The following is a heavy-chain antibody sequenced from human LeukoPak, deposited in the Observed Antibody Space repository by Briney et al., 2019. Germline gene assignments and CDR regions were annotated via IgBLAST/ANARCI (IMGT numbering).Heavy chain of an antibody. CDR3: ARRLTQYDCFDP. D-gene: IGHD2-2*01. V-gene: IGHV6-1*01. Sequence: SQTLSLTCAISGGSVSSNSVTWNWIRQSPSRGLERLGRTYYRSTWYNDYAVSVRGRITVNPDTSKNQFSLHLNSVTPEDTAVYYCARRLTQYDCFDPWGQGILVTVSS. CDR2: TYYRSTWYN. J-gene: IGHJ5*02. CDR1: GGSVSSNSVT.